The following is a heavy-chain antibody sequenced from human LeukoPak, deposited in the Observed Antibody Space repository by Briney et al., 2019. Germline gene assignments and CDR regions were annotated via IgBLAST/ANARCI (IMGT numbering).Heavy chain of an antibody. CDR1: GYTFSSYG. CDR3: ARHSGSYSSDDY. CDR2: IRYDGSNK. V-gene: IGHV3-30*02. J-gene: IGHJ4*02. Sequence: GGSLRLSCAASGYTFSSYGMHWVRQAPGKGLEWVAFIRYDGSNKYYADSVKGRFTISRDNAKNSLYLQMNSLRAEDTAVYYCARHSGSYSSDDYWGQGTLVTVSS. D-gene: IGHD1-26*01.